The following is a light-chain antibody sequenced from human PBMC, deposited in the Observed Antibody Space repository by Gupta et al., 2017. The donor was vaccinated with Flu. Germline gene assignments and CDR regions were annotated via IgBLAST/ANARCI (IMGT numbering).Light chain of an antibody. Sequence: QSVLAQPPSASGTPGQRVIISCSGSSSNIGSHTVSWYQQLPGTAPKLLLYKNNQRPSGVPDRFSGSKSGTSASLAISGRQSEDEADYYCAAWDDSLLRVFGGGTKVTVL. CDR3: AAWDDSLLRV. CDR1: SSNIGSHT. CDR2: KNN. V-gene: IGLV1-44*01. J-gene: IGLJ3*02.